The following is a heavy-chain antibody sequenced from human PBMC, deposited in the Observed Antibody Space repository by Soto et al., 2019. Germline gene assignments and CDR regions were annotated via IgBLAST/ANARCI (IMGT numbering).Heavy chain of an antibody. J-gene: IGHJ3*02. CDR3: ASDYNAYQRQHVFDI. Sequence: QVQLVQSGAEVKKPGASVKVACKASGYSFNSYYMHWVRQAPGLGPEWMGVINPSGASTSYAQKFQGRVTMTRDTSTSTVYMELSSLRSEDTALYYCASDYNAYQRQHVFDIWGQGTLVTVSS. CDR2: INPSGAST. CDR1: GYSFNSYY. D-gene: IGHD3-10*01. V-gene: IGHV1-46*02.